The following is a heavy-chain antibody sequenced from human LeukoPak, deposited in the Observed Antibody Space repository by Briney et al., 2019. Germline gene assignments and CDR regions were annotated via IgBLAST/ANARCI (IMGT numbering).Heavy chain of an antibody. CDR1: GYSFTSYW. J-gene: IGHJ6*02. D-gene: IGHD2-8*01. V-gene: IGHV3-73*01. CDR2: IRSKANSYAT. CDR3: TSQYCTNGVCYNYGMDV. Sequence: GESLKISCKGSGYSFTSYWIGWVRQASGKGLEWVGRIRSKANSYATAYAASVKGRFTISRDDSKNTAYLQMNSLKTEDTAVYYCTSQYCTNGVCYNYGMDVWGQGTTVTVSS.